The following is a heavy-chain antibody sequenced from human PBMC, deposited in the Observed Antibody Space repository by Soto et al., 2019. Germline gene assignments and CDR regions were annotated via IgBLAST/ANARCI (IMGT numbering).Heavy chain of an antibody. Sequence: GVSLRLSCAASGFTVSSNYMSWVRQAPGKGLEWVSVIYSGGSTYYADSVKGRFTISRDNSKNTLYLQMNSLRAEDTAVYYCASSSVTTNYYYYYGMDVWGQGTTVTVSS. CDR2: IYSGGST. CDR1: GFTVSSNY. J-gene: IGHJ6*02. V-gene: IGHV3-53*01. D-gene: IGHD4-17*01. CDR3: ASSSVTTNYYYYYGMDV.